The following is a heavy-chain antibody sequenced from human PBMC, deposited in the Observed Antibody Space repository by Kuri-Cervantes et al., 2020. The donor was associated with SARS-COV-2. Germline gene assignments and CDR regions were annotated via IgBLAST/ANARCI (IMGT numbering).Heavy chain of an antibody. J-gene: IGHJ6*02. D-gene: IGHD1-26*01. CDR1: GGPLNNYV. Sequence: SVKVSCKASGGPLNNYVINWVRQAPGQGLEWMGRIIPIFGTANYAQKFQGRVTITADKSTSTAYMELSSLRSEDTAVYYCARWEEADYYGMDVWSQGTTVTVSS. V-gene: IGHV1-69*06. CDR2: IIPIFGTA. CDR3: ARWEEADYYGMDV.